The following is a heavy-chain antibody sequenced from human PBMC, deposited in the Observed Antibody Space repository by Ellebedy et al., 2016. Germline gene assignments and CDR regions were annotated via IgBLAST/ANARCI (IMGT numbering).Heavy chain of an antibody. CDR2: ISWNSGSI. CDR1: GFTFDDYA. D-gene: IGHD5-18*01. Sequence: GGSLRLSCAASGFTFDDYAMHWVRQAPGKGLEWVSGISWNSGSIGYADSVKGRFTISRDNAKNSLYLQMSSLRAEDTAVYYCVKDSEGYTAMGTYGDYWGQGTLVTVSS. CDR3: VKDSEGYTAMGTYGDY. V-gene: IGHV3-9*01. J-gene: IGHJ4*02.